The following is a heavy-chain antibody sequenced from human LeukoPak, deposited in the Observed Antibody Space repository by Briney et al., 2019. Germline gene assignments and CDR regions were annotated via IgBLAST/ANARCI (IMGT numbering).Heavy chain of an antibody. CDR1: GDSISSRNW. CDR3: VRSLTGYRDAFDI. CDR2: IYHNGGT. D-gene: IGHD3-9*01. Sequence: PSETLSLTCAVSGDSISSRNWWSWVRQPPGKGLEWIGEIYHNGGTNYNPSLKSRVTISVDKSKNQFSLKLSPVTAADTAIYYCVRSLTGYRDAFDIWGQGTMVTVSS. V-gene: IGHV4-4*02. J-gene: IGHJ3*02.